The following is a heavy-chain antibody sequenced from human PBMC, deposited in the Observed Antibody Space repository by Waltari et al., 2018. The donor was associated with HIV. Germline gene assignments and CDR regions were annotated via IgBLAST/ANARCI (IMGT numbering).Heavy chain of an antibody. J-gene: IGHJ4*02. CDR1: GFTFSNSW. CDR2: INYDGGDK. V-gene: IGHV3-7*01. Sequence: EVHLVESGGGLVQPGGPLRLSCTGSGFTFSNSWMSWVRQAPGKGPEWVASINYDGGDKYYVDSVKGRFTISRENGKNSLYLQMSSLRVEDTAVYYCAREPFWGQGILVTVSS. CDR3: AREPF.